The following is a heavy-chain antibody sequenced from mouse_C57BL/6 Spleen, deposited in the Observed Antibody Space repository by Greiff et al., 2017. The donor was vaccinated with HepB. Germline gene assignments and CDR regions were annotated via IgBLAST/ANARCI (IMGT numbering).Heavy chain of an antibody. CDR3: ARGITTVVATPAY. CDR1: GYTFTSYW. CDR2: INPSNGGT. V-gene: IGHV1-53*01. D-gene: IGHD1-1*01. J-gene: IGHJ3*01. Sequence: QVQLQQSGTELVKPGASVKLSCKASGYTFTSYWMHWVKQRPGQGLEWIGNINPSNGGTNYNEKFKSKATLTVDKSSSTAYMQLSSLTSEDSAVYYCARGITTVVATPAYWGQGTMVTVSA.